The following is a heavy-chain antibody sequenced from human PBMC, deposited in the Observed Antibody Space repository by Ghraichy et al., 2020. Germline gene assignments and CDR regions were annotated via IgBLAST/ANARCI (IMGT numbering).Heavy chain of an antibody. J-gene: IGHJ4*02. CDR1: GFTFSRYG. Sequence: GGSLRLSCAASGFTFSRYGMHWVRQAPGKGLEWVAVISHDSSGDNYIDSVKGRFTISRDNSKNTLYLQMNSLRVDDTAVYYCAKELTTVTHFDYWGQGTLVTVSS. CDR3: AKELTTVTHFDY. D-gene: IGHD4-17*01. CDR2: ISHDSSGD. V-gene: IGHV3-30*18.